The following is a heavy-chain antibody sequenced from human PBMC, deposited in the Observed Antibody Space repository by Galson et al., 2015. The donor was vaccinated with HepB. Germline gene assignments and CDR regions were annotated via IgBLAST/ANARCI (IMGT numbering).Heavy chain of an antibody. J-gene: IGHJ6*02. Sequence: SVKVSCKASGGTFSSYAISWVRQAPGQGLEWMGGIIPIFGTANYAQKFQGRVTITADESTSTAYMELSSLRTEDTAVYYCARDLPPTYYDILTGYSTTYYYYGMDVWGQGTTVTVSS. CDR2: IIPIFGTA. D-gene: IGHD3-9*01. V-gene: IGHV1-69*13. CDR1: GGTFSSYA. CDR3: ARDLPPTYYDILTGYSTTYYYYGMDV.